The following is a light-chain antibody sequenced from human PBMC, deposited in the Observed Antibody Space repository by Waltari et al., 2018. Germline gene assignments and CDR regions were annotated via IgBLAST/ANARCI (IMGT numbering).Light chain of an antibody. Sequence: DIQITQSPSSLPASVGDRVTITCQASQDIDNYLNLYQQQQGKAPKLLIYGASNLAAGVPSRFSGSGSGTHYTLTITGLQPEDFATYYCQHYRDYLTFGSGTTVDIK. CDR2: GAS. V-gene: IGKV1-33*01. J-gene: IGKJ4*01. CDR1: QDIDNY. CDR3: QHYRDYLT.